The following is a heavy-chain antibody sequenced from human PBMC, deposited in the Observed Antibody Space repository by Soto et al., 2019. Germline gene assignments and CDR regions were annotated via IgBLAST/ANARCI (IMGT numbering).Heavy chain of an antibody. V-gene: IGHV4-31*03. J-gene: IGHJ5*02. CDR3: ARVSPSDKTVWDWFDP. D-gene: IGHD2-15*01. CDR2: IYYSGST. CDR1: GGSISSGGYY. Sequence: SETLSLTCTVSGGSISSGGYYWSWIRQHPGKGLEWIGYIYYSGSTYYNPSLKSRVTISVDTSKNQFSLKLSSVTAADTAVYYCARVSPSDKTVWDWFDPLGQVTLVTFSS.